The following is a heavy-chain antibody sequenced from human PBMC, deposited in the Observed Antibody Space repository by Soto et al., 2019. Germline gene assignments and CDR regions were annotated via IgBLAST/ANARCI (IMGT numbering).Heavy chain of an antibody. CDR2: MNPNSGET. Sequence: ASVKVSCKTSGYTFTDYYINWVRQATGQGLEWIGWMNPNSGETGYAQKFQGRVTMTRSASLSTAYLELSSLRSEDTAVYYCARVAVAARPRWYNWFDPWGQGTLVTVSS. J-gene: IGHJ5*02. D-gene: IGHD2-15*01. CDR3: ARVAVAARPRWYNWFDP. V-gene: IGHV1-8*01. CDR1: GYTFTDYY.